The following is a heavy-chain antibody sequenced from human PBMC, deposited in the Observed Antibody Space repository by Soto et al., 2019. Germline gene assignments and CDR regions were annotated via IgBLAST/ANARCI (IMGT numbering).Heavy chain of an antibody. V-gene: IGHV1-2*02. CDR1: GYTFTSYY. CDR3: ARTDILTIFGEARDY. Sequence: ASVKVSCKASGYTFTSYYMHWVRQAPGQGLEWMGWINPNSGGTNYAQKFQGRVTMTRDTSISTAYMELSRLRSDDTAVYYCARTDILTIFGEARDYWGQGTLVTVSS. J-gene: IGHJ4*02. CDR2: INPNSGGT. D-gene: IGHD3-3*01.